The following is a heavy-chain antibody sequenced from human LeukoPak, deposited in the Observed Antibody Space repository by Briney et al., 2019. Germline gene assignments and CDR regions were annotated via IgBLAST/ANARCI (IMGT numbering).Heavy chain of an antibody. CDR3: ASGGIAGWYFDL. V-gene: IGHV4-39*07. D-gene: IGHD1-14*01. Sequence: SETLSFTCTVSGGSISSSSYYWGWIRQPPGKGLEWIGSIYYSGSTYYNPSLKSRVTISVDTSKNQFSLKLSSVTAADTAVYYCASGGIAGWYFDLWGRGTLVTVSS. CDR1: GGSISSSSYY. J-gene: IGHJ2*01. CDR2: IYYSGST.